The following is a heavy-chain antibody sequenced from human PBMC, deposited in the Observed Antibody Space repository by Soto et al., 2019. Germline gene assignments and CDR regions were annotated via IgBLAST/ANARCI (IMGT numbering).Heavy chain of an antibody. V-gene: IGHV3-23*01. J-gene: IGHJ6*02. CDR1: GFTVSSNY. Sequence: PRGSLRLSCAASGFTVSSNYMSWVRQAPGKGLEWVSAISGSGGSTYYADSVKGRFTISRDNSKNTLYLQMNSLRAEDTAVYYCAKDRSGWYEGYYDGIDVWGQGTTVTVSS. CDR3: AKDRSGWYEGYYDGIDV. CDR2: ISGSGGST. D-gene: IGHD6-19*01.